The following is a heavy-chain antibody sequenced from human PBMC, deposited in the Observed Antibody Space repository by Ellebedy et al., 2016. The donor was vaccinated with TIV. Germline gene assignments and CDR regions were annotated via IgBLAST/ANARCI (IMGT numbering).Heavy chain of an antibody. CDR2: ISGNSDSI. Sequence: GGSLRLSXAASGFNLSDHWMHWVRQAPGKGLEWVSGISGNSDSIDYADSVKGRFTISRDNAKKSLYLQMNSLRPEDTAFYFCVTSTGQYYGDFDYWGQGTLVTVSS. CDR3: VTSTGQYYGDFDY. J-gene: IGHJ4*02. D-gene: IGHD4-17*01. CDR1: GFNLSDHW. V-gene: IGHV3-9*01.